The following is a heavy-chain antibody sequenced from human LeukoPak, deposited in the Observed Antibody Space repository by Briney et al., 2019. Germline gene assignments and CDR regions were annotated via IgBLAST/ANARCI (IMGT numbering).Heavy chain of an antibody. J-gene: IGHJ4*02. Sequence: ASVKVSCKASGYTFTGYYMHWVRQAPGQGLEWMGWINPNSGGTNYAQKFQGRVTMTRDTSISTAYMELSRLRSGDTAVYYCARVIFGVVQYYFDYWGQGTLVTVSS. V-gene: IGHV1-2*02. CDR3: ARVIFGVVQYYFDY. CDR2: INPNSGGT. CDR1: GYTFTGYY. D-gene: IGHD3-3*01.